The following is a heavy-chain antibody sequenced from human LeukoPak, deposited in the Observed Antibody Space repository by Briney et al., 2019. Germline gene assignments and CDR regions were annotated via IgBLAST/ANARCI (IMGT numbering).Heavy chain of an antibody. J-gene: IGHJ4*02. D-gene: IGHD3-22*01. CDR1: GVPISSHY. CDR2: IYYDGTT. Sequence: PSETLSLTCTVSGVPISSHYWSWSRQPPGKGLEWIGNIYYDGTTNYNPSLRSRITISMDTSRNQFSLRLSSVTTADSAMYYCARSGDSSAYFGSWGQGTLVAVSS. V-gene: IGHV4-59*11. CDR3: ARSGDSSAYFGS.